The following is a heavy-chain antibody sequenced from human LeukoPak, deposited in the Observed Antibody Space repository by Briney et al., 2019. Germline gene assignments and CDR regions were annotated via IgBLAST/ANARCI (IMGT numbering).Heavy chain of an antibody. Sequence: SVKVSCKASGGTFGSYAISWVRQAPGQGLEWMGGIIPIFGTANYAQKFQGRVTITTDESTSTAYMELSSLRSEDTAVYYCAARYCSSTSCYTFDYWGQGTLVTVSS. CDR2: IIPIFGTA. CDR3: AARYCSSTSCYTFDY. J-gene: IGHJ4*02. D-gene: IGHD2-2*02. CDR1: GGTFGSYA. V-gene: IGHV1-69*05.